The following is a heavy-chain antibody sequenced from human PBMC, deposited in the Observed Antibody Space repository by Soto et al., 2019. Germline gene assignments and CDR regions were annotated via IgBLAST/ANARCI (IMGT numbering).Heavy chain of an antibody. CDR2: ISPYNGNT. CDR1: GYTFVSYG. CDR3: ARAQNFFDSRGYYDH. D-gene: IGHD3-22*01. Sequence: QIQLVQSAAEVKKPGASVKVSCKTSGYTFVSYGISWVRQAPGQGLEWMGWISPYNGNTNFAQRFRGRVTLTTDTSKDNVYMDLRRLKSDDTAVYYCARAQNFFDSRGYYDHWGQGTLIPVSS. V-gene: IGHV1-18*04. J-gene: IGHJ5*02.